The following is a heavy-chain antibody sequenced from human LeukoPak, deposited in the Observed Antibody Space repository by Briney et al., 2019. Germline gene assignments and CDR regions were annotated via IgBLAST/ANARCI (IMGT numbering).Heavy chain of an antibody. CDR1: GFTFSSYS. Sequence: PGGSLRLSCAASGFTFSSYSMNWVRQAPGKGLEWVSSISSSSSYIYYADSVKGRFTISRDNAKNSLYLQMNSLRAEDTAVYYCARGGVRYYDFWSGYPELDYWGQGTLVTVSS. D-gene: IGHD3-3*01. J-gene: IGHJ4*02. CDR3: ARGGVRYYDFWSGYPELDY. CDR2: ISSSSSYI. V-gene: IGHV3-21*01.